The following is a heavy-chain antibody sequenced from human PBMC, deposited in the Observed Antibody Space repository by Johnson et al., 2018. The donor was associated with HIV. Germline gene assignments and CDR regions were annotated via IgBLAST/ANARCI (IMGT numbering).Heavy chain of an antibody. CDR3: ARGADPGIAAALV. V-gene: IGHV3-30-3*01. D-gene: IGHD6-13*01. Sequence: QEQLVESGGGVVQPGRSLRLSCAVSGFTFRTYAMHWVRQAPGKVLEWVAVLSYDGSKEYYVDSVKGRFNLSRDSSKNTLYLQMNSLRAEDTALYYCARGADPGIAAALVWGQGTMVTVSS. CDR2: LSYDGSKE. J-gene: IGHJ3*01. CDR1: GFTFRTYA.